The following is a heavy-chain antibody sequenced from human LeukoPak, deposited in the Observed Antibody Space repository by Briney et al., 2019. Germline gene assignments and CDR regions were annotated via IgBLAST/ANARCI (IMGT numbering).Heavy chain of an antibody. CDR2: ISYDGSNK. CDR3: VRDSDSSGWPLDY. V-gene: IGHV3-33*01. Sequence: GRSLRLSCAASGFSFSSYGMHWVRQAPGKGLEWVAVISYDGSNKYYADSVKGRFTISRDNSNNTLYLQMNSLRADDTAVYYCVRDSDSSGWPLDYWGQGTLVTVSS. D-gene: IGHD6-19*01. J-gene: IGHJ4*02. CDR1: GFSFSSYG.